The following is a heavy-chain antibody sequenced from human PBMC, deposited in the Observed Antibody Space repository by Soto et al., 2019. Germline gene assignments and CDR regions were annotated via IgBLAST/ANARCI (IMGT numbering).Heavy chain of an antibody. CDR2: IYYNGNT. D-gene: IGHD3-3*01. CDR3: AREVSIYGVLAL. Sequence: QVQLQESGPGLVKPSETLSLTCSVSGGSINSVGHYWTWIRQVPGKGLEWMGYIYYNGNTYYNPSLQGRATISLESSQDQISLKLTSATAADTALYFCAREVSIYGVLALWGQGSLVTVSS. CDR1: GGSINSVGHY. V-gene: IGHV4-31*03. J-gene: IGHJ4*02.